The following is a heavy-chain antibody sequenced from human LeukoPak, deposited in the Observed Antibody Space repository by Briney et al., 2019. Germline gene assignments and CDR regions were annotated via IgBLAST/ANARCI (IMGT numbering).Heavy chain of an antibody. Sequence: GGSLRLSCAASGFTFSTYWMTWVRQAPGKGLEWVANIKRDGSEKYYVDSVKGRFTISRDNAKNSLDLQMNSLRVEDTAVYYCARLGPASSGWPESFDYWGQGTLVTVSS. D-gene: IGHD6-19*01. CDR3: ARLGPASSGWPESFDY. CDR2: IKRDGSEK. CDR1: GFTFSTYW. J-gene: IGHJ4*02. V-gene: IGHV3-7*03.